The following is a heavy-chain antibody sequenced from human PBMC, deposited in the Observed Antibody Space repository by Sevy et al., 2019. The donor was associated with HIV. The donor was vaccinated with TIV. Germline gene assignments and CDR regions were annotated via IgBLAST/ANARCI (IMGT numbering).Heavy chain of an antibody. J-gene: IGHJ4*02. D-gene: IGHD3-3*01. CDR1: GFTFSSYA. CDR2: ISGSGGST. V-gene: IGHV3-23*01. Sequence: GESLKLSCAASGFTFSSYAMSWVRQAPGKGLEWVSAISGSGGSTYYADSVKGRFTISRDNSKNTLYLQMNSLRAEDTAVYYCAKGSNDFWSGYSNFDYWGQGTLVTVSS. CDR3: AKGSNDFWSGYSNFDY.